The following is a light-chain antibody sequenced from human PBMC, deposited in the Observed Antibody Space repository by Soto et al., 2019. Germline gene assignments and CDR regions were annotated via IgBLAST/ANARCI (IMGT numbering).Light chain of an antibody. CDR2: GVS. V-gene: IGKV1-39*01. J-gene: IGKJ4*01. Sequence: DIHMTQSPSSLYASIGDRVTITCRSSQFIDTYLNWYQQKAGKAPKLLIYGVSKLQSGVPPRFSGSGSGTEFTLTITGLQPEDFATYYCQQSYSSPLLAFGGGTKVEIK. CDR1: QFIDTY. CDR3: QQSYSSPLLA.